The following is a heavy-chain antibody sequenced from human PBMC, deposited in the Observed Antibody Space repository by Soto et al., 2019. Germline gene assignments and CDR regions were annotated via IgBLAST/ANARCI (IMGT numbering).Heavy chain of an antibody. V-gene: IGHV4-59*01. Sequence: QVQLQESGPGLVKPSETLSLTCTVSGGSISSYYWSWIRQPPGKGLEWIGYIYYSGSTNYNPSLKSRVTISVDTSKNQFSLTMSSVTAADAAVYYCARLATRYYCDSWGQGTLVTVSS. D-gene: IGHD1-1*01. CDR1: GGSISSYY. CDR3: ARLATRYYCDS. CDR2: IYYSGST. J-gene: IGHJ4*02.